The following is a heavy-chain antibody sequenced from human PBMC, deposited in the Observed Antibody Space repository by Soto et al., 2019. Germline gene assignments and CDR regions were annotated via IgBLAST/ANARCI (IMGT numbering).Heavy chain of an antibody. J-gene: IGHJ4*02. D-gene: IGHD2-21*02. CDR3: ARSYCGGDCYHLFDY. CDR2: IIPILGIA. Sequence: QVQLVQSGAEVKKPGSSVKVSCKASGGTFSSYTISWVRQAPGQGLEWMGRIIPILGIANYAQKFQGRVTITADQSTSTAYMELSSMRAEDTAVYYCARSYCGGDCYHLFDYWGQGTLVTVSS. V-gene: IGHV1-69*02. CDR1: GGTFSSYT.